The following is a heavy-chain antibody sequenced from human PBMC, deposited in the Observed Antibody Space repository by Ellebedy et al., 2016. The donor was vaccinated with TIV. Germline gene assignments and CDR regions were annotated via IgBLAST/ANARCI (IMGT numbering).Heavy chain of an antibody. CDR2: ISGSGNRT. V-gene: IGHV3-23*01. D-gene: IGHD1-14*01. CDR3: ANIWYGRSVDPFDI. J-gene: IGHJ3*02. CDR1: GFTFRNYG. Sequence: GESLKISXVGSGFTFRNYGMIWVRQAAGKGLEWVSSISGSGNRTYYADSVKGRFSISRDSSKNTVYLQMSSLRGEDTAVYYCANIWYGRSVDPFDIWGQGTMVTVSS.